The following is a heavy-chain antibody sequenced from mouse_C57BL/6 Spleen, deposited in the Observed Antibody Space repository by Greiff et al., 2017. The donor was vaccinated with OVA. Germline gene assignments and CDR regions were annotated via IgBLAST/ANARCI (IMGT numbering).Heavy chain of an antibody. CDR1: GYTFTNYW. CDR3: ARNGYGVDY. V-gene: IGHV1-63*01. CDR2: IYPGGGYT. D-gene: IGHD2-2*01. J-gene: IGHJ4*01. Sequence: LVESGAELVRPGTSVKMSCKASGYTFTNYWIGWAKQRPGHGLEWIGDIYPGGGYTNYNEKFKGKATLTADKSSSTAYMQFSSLTSEDSAIYYCARNGYGVDYWGQGTSVTVSS.